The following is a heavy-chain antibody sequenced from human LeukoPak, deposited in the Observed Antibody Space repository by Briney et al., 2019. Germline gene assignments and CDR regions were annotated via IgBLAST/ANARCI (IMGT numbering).Heavy chain of an antibody. CDR1: GFTFSSYA. CDR3: ARDDYESLFDY. D-gene: IGHD4-17*01. CDR2: ISGSGGST. Sequence: GGSLRLSCAASGFTFSSYALSWVRQAPGKGLEWVSAISGSGGSTYYADSVKGRFTISRDNSKNTLYLQMNSLRAEDTAVYYCARDDYESLFDYWGQGTLVTVSS. V-gene: IGHV3-23*01. J-gene: IGHJ4*02.